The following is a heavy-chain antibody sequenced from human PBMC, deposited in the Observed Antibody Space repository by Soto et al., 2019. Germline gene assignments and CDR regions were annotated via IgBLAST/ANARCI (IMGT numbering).Heavy chain of an antibody. J-gene: IGHJ6*02. D-gene: IGHD2-2*01. CDR2: IWYDGSNK. Sequence: QVQLVESGGGVVQPGRSLRLSCAASGFTFSSYGMHWVRQAPGKGLEWVAVIWYDGSNKYYADSVKGRFTISRDNSKNTLYLQMNSLRAEDTAVYYCARDIGVPAATNHYYGMDVWGQGTTVTVSS. CDR3: ARDIGVPAATNHYYGMDV. V-gene: IGHV3-33*01. CDR1: GFTFSSYG.